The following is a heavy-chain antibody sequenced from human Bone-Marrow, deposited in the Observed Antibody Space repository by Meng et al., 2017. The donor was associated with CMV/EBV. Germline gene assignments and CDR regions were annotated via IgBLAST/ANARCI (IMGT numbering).Heavy chain of an antibody. CDR3: ARVVSGSGWYGGGY. Sequence: SVKVSCKASGGTFSSYTITWVRQAPGQGLEWVGRFIPIIDIADYAQKFQGRVTITADKSTSTAYMELTSLRSEDTAVYYCARVVSGSGWYGGGYWGQGTLVTVSS. CDR2: FIPIIDIA. D-gene: IGHD6-19*01. J-gene: IGHJ4*02. V-gene: IGHV1-69*02. CDR1: GGTFSSYT.